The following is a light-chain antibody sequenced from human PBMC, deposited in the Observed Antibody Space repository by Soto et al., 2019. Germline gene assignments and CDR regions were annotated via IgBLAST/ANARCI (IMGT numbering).Light chain of an antibody. CDR2: NSD. Sequence: QSVLTQPPSASGTPGQRVTISCSGSSSNIGSNSVSWYHHLPGTAPKLLIYNSDQRPSGVPDRFSGSKSGTSASLAISGLQSEDEADYYCAAWDDSLNGPVFGGGTKVTVL. CDR1: SSNIGSNS. CDR3: AAWDDSLNGPV. V-gene: IGLV1-44*01. J-gene: IGLJ2*01.